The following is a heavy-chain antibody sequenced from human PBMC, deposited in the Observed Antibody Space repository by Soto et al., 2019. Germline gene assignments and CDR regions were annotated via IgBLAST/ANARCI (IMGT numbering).Heavy chain of an antibody. J-gene: IGHJ5*02. V-gene: IGHV4-59*08. CDR1: GGSLSPYY. CDR2: IYYGGTT. Sequence: SETLSLTCSVSGGSLSPYYWTWVRQPPGKGLEWIGYIYYGGTTSYNPSLMSRVTISLETSKSQISLRLSSVTAADTAIYYCARLGAHYQSLDPWGPGTLVNVSS. D-gene: IGHD2-2*01. CDR3: ARLGAHYQSLDP.